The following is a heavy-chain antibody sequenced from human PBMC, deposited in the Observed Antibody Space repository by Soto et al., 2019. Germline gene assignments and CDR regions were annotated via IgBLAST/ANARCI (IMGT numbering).Heavy chain of an antibody. Sequence: SETLSLTCAVYGGSFSGYYWSWIRQPPGKGLEGIGEINQSGSTNYNPSLKSRVTISVDTSKNQFSLKLSSVTAADTAVYYCARGSPPNLLWFGGLYNGFDPWGQGTLVTVSS. D-gene: IGHD3-10*01. CDR3: ARGSPPNLLWFGGLYNGFDP. J-gene: IGHJ5*02. V-gene: IGHV4-34*01. CDR1: GGSFSGYY. CDR2: INQSGST.